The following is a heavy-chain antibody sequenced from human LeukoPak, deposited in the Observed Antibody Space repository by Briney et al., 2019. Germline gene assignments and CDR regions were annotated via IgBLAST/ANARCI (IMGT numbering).Heavy chain of an antibody. D-gene: IGHD2-2*01. J-gene: IGHJ6*02. CDR2: ISGSGGST. V-gene: IGHV3-23*01. CDR3: AKDPCSSTSCLYYYYGMDV. Sequence: GGSLRLSCAASGFTFNSYWMSWVRQAPGKGLEWVSAISGSGGSTYYADSVKGRFTISRDNSKNTLYLQMNSLRAEDTAVYYCAKDPCSSTSCLYYYYGMDVWGQGTTVTVSS. CDR1: GFTFNSYW.